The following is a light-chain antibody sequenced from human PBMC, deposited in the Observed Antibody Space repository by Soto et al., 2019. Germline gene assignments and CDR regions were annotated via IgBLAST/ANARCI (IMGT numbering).Light chain of an antibody. Sequence: QSALTQPASVSGSPGQSITISCTGTSSDVGSYNLVSWYQLHPGKAPKLMIYEGSKRPSGVSNRFSGSKSGNTASLTISGLQAEDEADYYCCSYAGSGTYVFGTGTKVTVL. CDR3: CSYAGSGTYV. CDR1: SSDVGSYNL. CDR2: EGS. V-gene: IGLV2-23*01. J-gene: IGLJ1*01.